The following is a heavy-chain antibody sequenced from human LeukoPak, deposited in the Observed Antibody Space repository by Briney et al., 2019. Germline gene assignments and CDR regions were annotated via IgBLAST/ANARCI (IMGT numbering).Heavy chain of an antibody. J-gene: IGHJ5*02. V-gene: IGHV1-58*01. D-gene: IGHD2-2*01. CDR2: IVVGSGNT. CDR1: GFTFTSSA. Sequence: SVKVSCKASGFTFTSSAVQWVRQARGQRLEWIGWIVVGSGNTNYAQRFQERVTITRDMSTSTAYMELSSLRSEDTAVYYCAAGRGRYCSSTSCSLVVSWFDPWGQGTLVTVSS. CDR3: AAGRGRYCSSTSCSLVVSWFDP.